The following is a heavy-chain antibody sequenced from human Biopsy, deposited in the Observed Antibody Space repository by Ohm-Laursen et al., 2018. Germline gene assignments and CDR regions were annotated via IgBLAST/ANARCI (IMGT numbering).Heavy chain of an antibody. CDR3: ARGSNEYGGLYFPH. Sequence: PGTLSLTCTVSGGSFTGHYWSWIRQPPGKGLEWIGHISYTGYTSYNASLKSRVTVSLDTSRKHFSLRLTSLAAADTAVYYCARGSNEYGGLYFPHWGQGTLVTVSS. V-gene: IGHV4-59*11. D-gene: IGHD4-23*01. J-gene: IGHJ1*01. CDR2: ISYTGYT. CDR1: GGSFTGHY.